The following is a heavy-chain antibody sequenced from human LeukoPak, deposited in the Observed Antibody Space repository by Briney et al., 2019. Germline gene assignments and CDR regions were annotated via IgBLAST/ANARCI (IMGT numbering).Heavy chain of an antibody. CDR2: IYSGSNT. CDR1: GITVSSNY. V-gene: IGHV3-66*01. CDR3: VRDIVPYSINWYYFDY. J-gene: IGHJ4*02. D-gene: IGHD6-13*01. Sequence: GGSLRLSCAASGITVSSNYMSWVRQAPGKGLEWVSIIYSGSNTYYADSVKGRFTISRDNSKNTLYLQMNSLRAEDTAVYYCVRDIVPYSINWYYFDYWGQGTLVTVSS.